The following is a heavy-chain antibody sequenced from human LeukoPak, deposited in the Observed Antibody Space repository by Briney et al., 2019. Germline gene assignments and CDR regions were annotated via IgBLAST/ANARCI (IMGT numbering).Heavy chain of an antibody. CDR1: GYTFTSFD. V-gene: IGHV1-8*01. J-gene: IGHJ4*02. D-gene: IGHD3-10*01. CDR2: MNPNSGNT. Sequence: ASVKVSCKASGYTFTSFDITWVRQATGQGLEWMGWMNPNSGNTGYAQKFQGRVTMTRNTSIRTAYMELSSLRSEDTAVYYCARESGFYASGSRYWGQGTLVTVSS. CDR3: ARESGFYASGSRY.